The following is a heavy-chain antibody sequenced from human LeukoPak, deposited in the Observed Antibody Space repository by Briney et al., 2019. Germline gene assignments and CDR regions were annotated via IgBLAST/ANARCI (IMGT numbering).Heavy chain of an antibody. CDR1: GFTFSSYD. J-gene: IGHJ3*02. V-gene: IGHV3-13*01. CDR2: IGTAGDT. CDR3: ARVSPRGDAFDI. Sequence: PGGSLRLSCAASGFTFSSYDMHWVRHAPGKGLEWVSAIGTAGDTYYPGSVKGRFTISRENAKNSLYLQMNSLRAGDTAVYYCARVSPRGDAFDIWGQGTMVTVSS.